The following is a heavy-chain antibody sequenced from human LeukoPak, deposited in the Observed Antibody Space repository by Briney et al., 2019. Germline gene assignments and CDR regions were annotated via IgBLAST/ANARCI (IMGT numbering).Heavy chain of an antibody. D-gene: IGHD3-22*01. CDR3: ARDLRSERITMTGGY. CDR1: GFTFSTYG. V-gene: IGHV3-30*02. CDR2: IRRDESDK. J-gene: IGHJ4*02. Sequence: GGSLRLSCVASGFTFSTYGMHWVRQAPGKGLEWVAFIRRDESDKYYTDSVKGRFTISRDNSKNTMYLQMNNLRPEDTAVYYCARDLRSERITMTGGYWGQGTLVTVSS.